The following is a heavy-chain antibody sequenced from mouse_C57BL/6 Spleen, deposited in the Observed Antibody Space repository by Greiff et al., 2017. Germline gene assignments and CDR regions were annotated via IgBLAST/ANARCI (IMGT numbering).Heavy chain of an antibody. CDR2: IHPNSGST. CDR1: GYTFTSYW. V-gene: IGHV1-64*01. D-gene: IGHD2-4*01. Sequence: VQLQQPGAELVKPGASVKLSCKASGYTFTSYWMHWVKQRPGQGLEWIGMIHPNSGSTNYNEKFKSKATLTVDKSSSTAYMQLSSLTSEDSAVYYCAYFYYDYDGEADYWGQGTTLTVSS. J-gene: IGHJ2*01. CDR3: AYFYYDYDGEADY.